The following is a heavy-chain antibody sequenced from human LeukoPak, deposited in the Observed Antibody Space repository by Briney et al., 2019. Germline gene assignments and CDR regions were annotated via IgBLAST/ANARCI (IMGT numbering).Heavy chain of an antibody. CDR3: ARDPPPGIAAAGTGY. CDR1: GGSISSSSYY. V-gene: IGHV4-39*07. Sequence: SETLSLTCTVSGGSISSSSYYWGWIRQPPGKGLEWIGSIYYSGSTYYNPSLKSRVTISVDTSKNQFSLKLSSVTAADTAVYYCARDPPPGIAAAGTGYWGQGTLVTVSS. J-gene: IGHJ4*02. CDR2: IYYSGST. D-gene: IGHD6-13*01.